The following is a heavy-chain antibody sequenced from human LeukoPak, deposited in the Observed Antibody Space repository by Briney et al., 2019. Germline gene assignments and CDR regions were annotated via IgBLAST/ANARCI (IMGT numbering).Heavy chain of an antibody. V-gene: IGHV3-23*01. CDR1: GFTFSSSA. CDR3: AKAGTGPTTFDY. D-gene: IGHD6-13*01. CDR2: ISGSGGST. Sequence: PGGSLRLSCAASGFTFSSSAMSWVRQAPGKGREWVSAISGSGGSTYYADSVKGRFTISRDNSKNTLYLQMNSLRAEETAVYYCAKAGTGPTTFDYWGQGTLVTVSS. J-gene: IGHJ4*02.